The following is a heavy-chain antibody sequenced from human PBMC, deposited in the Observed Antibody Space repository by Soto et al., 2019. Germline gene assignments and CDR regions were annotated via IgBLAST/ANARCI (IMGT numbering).Heavy chain of an antibody. CDR2: ISGSGGST. J-gene: IGHJ6*02. CDR1: GFTFSSYA. D-gene: IGHD3-10*01. CDR3: AKAQRGSGSYRRHYYYYGMDV. V-gene: IGHV3-23*01. Sequence: GGSLRLSCAASGFTFSSYAMSWVRQAPGKGLEWVSAISGSGGSTYYADSVKGRFTISRDNSKNTLYLQMNSLRAEDTAVYYCAKAQRGSGSYRRHYYYYGMDVWGQGTTVTVSS.